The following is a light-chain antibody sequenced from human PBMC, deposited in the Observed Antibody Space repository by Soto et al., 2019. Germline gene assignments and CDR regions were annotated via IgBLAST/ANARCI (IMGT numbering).Light chain of an antibody. CDR1: NIGSKS. J-gene: IGLJ1*01. V-gene: IGLV3-21*01. Sequence: SYELTQSPSVSVAPGQTATITCGGNNIGSKSVNWYQQKAGQAPVLVMSYDSDRPSGIPERFSGSNSGNTATRTLSRVESGDEADYYCQVWDTSNDHHVFGSGTKVTVL. CDR3: QVWDTSNDHHV. CDR2: YDS.